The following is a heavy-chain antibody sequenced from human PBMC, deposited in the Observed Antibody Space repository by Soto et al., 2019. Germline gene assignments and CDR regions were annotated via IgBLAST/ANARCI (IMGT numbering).Heavy chain of an antibody. CDR3: AREQSDIVVVPAAMPDYYYYYMDV. D-gene: IGHD2-2*01. Sequence: GGSLRLSCAASGFTFSSYGMHWVRQAPGKGLEWVAVIWYDGSNKYYADSVKGRFTSSRDNSKNTLYLQMNSLRAEDTAVYYCAREQSDIVVVPAAMPDYYYYYMDVWGKGTTVTVSS. CDR2: IWYDGSNK. CDR1: GFTFSSYG. J-gene: IGHJ6*03. V-gene: IGHV3-33*01.